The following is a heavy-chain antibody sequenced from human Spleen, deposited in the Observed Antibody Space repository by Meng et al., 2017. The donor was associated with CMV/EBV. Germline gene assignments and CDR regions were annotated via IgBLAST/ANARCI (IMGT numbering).Heavy chain of an antibody. V-gene: IGHV5-51*01. CDR1: GYTFSSNW. J-gene: IGHJ4*02. Sequence: KVSCKASGYTFSSNWIAWVRQMPEKGLEWMGIIYPGDSDTRYSPSFQGQVTISADKSISTAYLQWSSLKASDTAMYYCARQGYCSSTSCYRKSALSYWGQGTLVTVSS. CDR3: ARQGYCSSTSCYRKSALSY. D-gene: IGHD2-2*02. CDR2: IYPGDSDT.